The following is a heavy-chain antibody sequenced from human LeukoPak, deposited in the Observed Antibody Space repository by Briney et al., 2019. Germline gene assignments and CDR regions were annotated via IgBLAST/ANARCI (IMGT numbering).Heavy chain of an antibody. Sequence: AGSLRLSCAASGFSFSDYAMHWVRQAPGKGLEWVALISYDGTNKFYADSVKGRFTISRDNSQNTLSLQMNSPRAEDTALYYCARDFRYAVDVWGQGTTVTVS. CDR2: ISYDGTNK. J-gene: IGHJ6*02. CDR3: ARDFRYAVDV. CDR1: GFSFSDYA. V-gene: IGHV3-30-3*01.